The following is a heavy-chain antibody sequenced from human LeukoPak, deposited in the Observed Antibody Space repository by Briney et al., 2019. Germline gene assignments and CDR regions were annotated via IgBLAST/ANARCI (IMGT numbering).Heavy chain of an antibody. D-gene: IGHD5-24*01. CDR1: GGTFSSYA. Sequence: SVKVSCKASGGTFSSYAISWVRQAPGQGLEWMGRIIPIFGTANYAQKFQGRVTITTDESTSTAYMEMSSLRSEDTAVYYCARERSGWPQFLQTERRAFDIWGQGTMVTVSS. V-gene: IGHV1-69*05. CDR2: IIPIFGTA. CDR3: ARERSGWPQFLQTERRAFDI. J-gene: IGHJ3*02.